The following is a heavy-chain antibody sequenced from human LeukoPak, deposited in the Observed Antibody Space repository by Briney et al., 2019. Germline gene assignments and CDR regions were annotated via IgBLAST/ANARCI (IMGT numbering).Heavy chain of an antibody. CDR1: GFTFSAYA. J-gene: IGHJ4*01. CDR2: ISSDGVKT. Sequence: GGSLRLSCSISGFTFSAYAMHWVRQAPGRGLQYVSSISSDGVKTYYADSVKGRSTISRANSKNTLYLQMSSLRLEDTAVYYCMKDRWVDYSGHRDLVTVSS. CDR3: MKDRWVDY. D-gene: IGHD5-24*01. V-gene: IGHV3-64D*09.